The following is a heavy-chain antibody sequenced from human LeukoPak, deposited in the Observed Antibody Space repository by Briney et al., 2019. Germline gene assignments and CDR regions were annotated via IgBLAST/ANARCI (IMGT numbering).Heavy chain of an antibody. CDR2: INPNGGST. J-gene: IGHJ5*02. Sequence: ASVKVSCKASGYTFSSHHMHWVRQAPGQGLESMGIINPNGGSTTYAQKFQGRITMTRDTSTSTVYMELSSLRSEDTDVYYCERENWFAAGGEGSLVTV. CDR3: ERENWFAA. CDR1: GYTFSSHH. V-gene: IGHV1-46*01.